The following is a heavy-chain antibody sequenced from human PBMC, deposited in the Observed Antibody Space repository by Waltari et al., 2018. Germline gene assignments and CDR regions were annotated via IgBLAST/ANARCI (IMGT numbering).Heavy chain of an antibody. Sequence: QVQLQESGPGLVKPSETLSLTCAVSGYSISSVYYWGWIRQPPGKGLEWIGSIYHSGSTYSTPSLKSRVTISVDTAKNQFSRKLSSVTAADTAVYYCARHPVAAAGKYDYWGQGTLVTVSS. CDR3: ARHPVAAAGKYDY. CDR2: IYHSGST. V-gene: IGHV4-38-2*01. J-gene: IGHJ4*02. D-gene: IGHD6-13*01. CDR1: GYSISSVYY.